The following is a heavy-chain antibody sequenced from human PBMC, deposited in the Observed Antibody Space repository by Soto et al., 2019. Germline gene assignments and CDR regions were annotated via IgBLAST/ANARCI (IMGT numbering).Heavy chain of an antibody. J-gene: IGHJ4*02. CDR3: ARGVSEMATISTFDY. Sequence: QVQLVQSGAEVKKPGSSVKVSCKASGGTFNNYAFSWVRQAPGQGLEWVGGIIRIFDTPSYAHKFQGRVTIIADESTRTVYMELSSLTSEDTAVYYCARGVSEMATISTFDYWGQGTQVTVSS. CDR2: IIRIFDTP. V-gene: IGHV1-69*01. D-gene: IGHD2-21*01. CDR1: GGTFNNYA.